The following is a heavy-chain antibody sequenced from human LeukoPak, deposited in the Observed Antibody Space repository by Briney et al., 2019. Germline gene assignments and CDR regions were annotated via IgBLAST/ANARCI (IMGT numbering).Heavy chain of an antibody. CDR3: ARALGYCSGGSCYQPDY. D-gene: IGHD2-15*01. V-gene: IGHV4-39*07. Sequence: SETLSLTCTVSGGCISSSSYYWGWIRQPPGKGLEWIGSIYYSGSTYYNPSLKSRVTISVDTSKNQFSLKLSSVTAADTAVYYCARALGYCSGGSCYQPDYWGQGILVTVSS. J-gene: IGHJ4*02. CDR2: IYYSGST. CDR1: GGCISSSSYY.